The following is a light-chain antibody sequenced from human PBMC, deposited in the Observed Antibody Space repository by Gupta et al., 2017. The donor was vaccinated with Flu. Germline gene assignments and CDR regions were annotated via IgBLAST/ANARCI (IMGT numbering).Light chain of an antibody. J-gene: IGLJ3*02. V-gene: IGLV3-21*01. Sequence: GKTARMTGGGNKIGKKGVHWYQQRPGQAPVLIIYDGKDRHSGSPERFSGSKSGTTATLTSSRVEGGDEADYFCHVWERGTDHWVFGGGTRLSVL. CDR3: HVWERGTDHWV. CDR2: DGK. CDR1: KIGKKG.